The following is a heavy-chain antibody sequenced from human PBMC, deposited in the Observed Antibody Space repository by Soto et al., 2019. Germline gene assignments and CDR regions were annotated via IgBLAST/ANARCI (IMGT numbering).Heavy chain of an antibody. V-gene: IGHV1-8*01. CDR1: GYTFISYD. J-gene: IGHJ2*01. CDR3: ARGLEWGAWYFDL. CDR2: VNPNSGDT. D-gene: IGHD1-1*01. Sequence: QVQLVQSGAEVKKPGASVKVSCKASGYTFISYDINWVRQATGQGLEWMGGVNPNSGDTGYAQKFQGRLTMTRNTSMSTAYMELSSLRSEDTAVYYCARGLEWGAWYFDLWGRGTLVTVSS.